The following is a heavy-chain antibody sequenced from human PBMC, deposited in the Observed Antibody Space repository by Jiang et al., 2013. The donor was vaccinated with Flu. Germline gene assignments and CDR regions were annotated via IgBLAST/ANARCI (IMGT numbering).Heavy chain of an antibody. V-gene: IGHV4-4*07. D-gene: IGHD3-10*01. CDR3: AREKAGYGSARGYYYFYGMDV. Sequence: GLVKPSETLSLTCTVSGGSISSYYWSWIRQPAGKGLEWIGRIYISGSTNFNPYLKSRVTMSMDTSKKQFSLKLRSVTAADTAVYYCAREKAGYGSARGYYYFYGMDVWSQGTTVSVSS. J-gene: IGHJ6*02. CDR1: GGSISSYY. CDR2: IYISGST.